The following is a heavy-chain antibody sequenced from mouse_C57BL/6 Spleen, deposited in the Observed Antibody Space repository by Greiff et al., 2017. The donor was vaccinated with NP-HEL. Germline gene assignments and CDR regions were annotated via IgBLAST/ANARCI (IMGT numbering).Heavy chain of an antibody. D-gene: IGHD2-3*01. Sequence: QVQLQQSGAELARPGASVKMSCKASGYTFTSYTMHWVQQRPGKGLEWIGNINPSSGYTKYNQKFKDKATLTADKSSSTAYMQLSSLTTEDSTVYYCARARHDSYYASFACWGHGTLVTVSA. J-gene: IGHJ3*01. V-gene: IGHV1-4*01. CDR1: GYTFTSYT. CDR3: ARARHDSYYASFAC. CDR2: INPSSGYT.